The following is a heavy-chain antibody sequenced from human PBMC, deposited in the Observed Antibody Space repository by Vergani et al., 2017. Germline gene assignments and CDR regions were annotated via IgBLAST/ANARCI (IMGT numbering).Heavy chain of an antibody. V-gene: IGHV1-69*09. CDR3: ARVDDSSGSNALDI. J-gene: IGHJ3*02. CDR1: GGTFSSYA. D-gene: IGHD3-22*01. Sequence: QVHLVQSGAEVKKPGASVKVSCKASGGTFSSYAISWVRQAPGQGLEWMGRIIPILGIANYAQKFQGRVTITADKSTSTAYMELSSLRSEDTAVYYCARVDDSSGSNALDIWGQGTMVTVSS. CDR2: IIPILGIA.